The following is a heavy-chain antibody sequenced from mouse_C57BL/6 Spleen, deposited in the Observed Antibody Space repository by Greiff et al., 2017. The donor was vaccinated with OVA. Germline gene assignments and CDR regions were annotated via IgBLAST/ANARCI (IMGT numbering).Heavy chain of an antibody. CDR2: LWGDGST. J-gene: IGHJ4*01. Sequence: VQVVESGPGLVAPSQSLSIPCPVSGFSLTSYGVSWFRQPPGKGLEWLGVLWGDGSTNYHSALISRLSISKDNSKSQVFLKLNSLQTDDTATYYCAKAKGGYDVRNAMDYWGQGTSVTVSS. CDR3: AKAKGGYDVRNAMDY. V-gene: IGHV2-3*01. D-gene: IGHD2-2*01. CDR1: GFSLTSYG.